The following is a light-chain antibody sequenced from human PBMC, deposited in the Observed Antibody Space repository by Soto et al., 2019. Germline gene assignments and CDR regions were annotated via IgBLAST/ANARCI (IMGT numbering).Light chain of an antibody. CDR2: DAS. Sequence: DIQMTQSPSTLSASIGDRVTITCRASEKISRWLAWYQQKPGKAPKLLIYDASSLESGVPSRFSGSGSGTAFTLTISSLQPDDFATYYCQQYNTYPETFGQGTKLEIK. V-gene: IGKV1-5*01. CDR1: EKISRW. CDR3: QQYNTYPET. J-gene: IGKJ1*01.